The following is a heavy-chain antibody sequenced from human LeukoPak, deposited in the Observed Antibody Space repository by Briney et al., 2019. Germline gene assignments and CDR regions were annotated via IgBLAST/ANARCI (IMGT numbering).Heavy chain of an antibody. CDR3: ARSAYSSSSPYYYYYYMDV. CDR1: GYNFTSYY. D-gene: IGHD6-6*01. Sequence: SVNVSCKASGYNFTSYYMHWVRQAPGQGLEWMGGIIPIFGTANYAQKFQGRVTITADESTSTAYMELSSLRSEDTAVYYCARSAYSSSSPYYYYYYMDVWGKGTTVTVSS. J-gene: IGHJ6*03. V-gene: IGHV1-69*13. CDR2: IIPIFGTA.